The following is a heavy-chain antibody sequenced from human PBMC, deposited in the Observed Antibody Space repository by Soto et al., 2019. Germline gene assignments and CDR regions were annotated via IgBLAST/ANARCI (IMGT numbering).Heavy chain of an antibody. CDR3: ARENCSSTSCYGMDV. V-gene: IGHV4-4*02. Sequence: QVQLQESGPGLVKPSGTLSLTCAVSGGSISSSNWWSWVRQPPGKGLEWIGEIYHSGSTNYNPSLKSRVTISVDKSKNQFSLMLRSVTAADTAVYYCARENCSSTSCYGMDVWGQGTTVTVSS. CDR2: IYHSGST. CDR1: GGSISSSNW. J-gene: IGHJ6*02. D-gene: IGHD2-2*01.